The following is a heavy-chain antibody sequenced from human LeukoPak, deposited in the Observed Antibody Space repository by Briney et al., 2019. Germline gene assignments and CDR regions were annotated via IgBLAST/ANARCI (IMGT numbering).Heavy chain of an antibody. D-gene: IGHD2-21*02. CDR2: ISSSSSII. Sequence: GSLRLSCAASGFTFSGYSMSWVRQAPGRGLEWVSYISSSSSIIYHADSVKGRFTTSRDNAKNSLYLQMNSLRDEDTAVYYCARTALTAFYCFDSWGQGTMVTVSS. J-gene: IGHJ4*02. CDR1: GFTFSGYS. V-gene: IGHV3-48*02. CDR3: ARTALTAFYCFDS.